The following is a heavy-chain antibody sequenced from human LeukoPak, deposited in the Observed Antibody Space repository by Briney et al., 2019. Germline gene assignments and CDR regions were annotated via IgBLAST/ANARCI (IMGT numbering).Heavy chain of an antibody. J-gene: IGHJ4*02. V-gene: IGHV3-23*01. CDR1: GFTFDDYA. CDR3: AKTNHGGNSGGFDY. CDR2: ISGRGDIT. D-gene: IGHD4-23*01. Sequence: GGSLRLSCAASGFTFDDYAMGWVRQAPGKGLEWVSAISGRGDITDYADSVKGRFTFSRDNSKNTMYLQMNSLRAEDTAVYYCAKTNHGGNSGGFDYWGQGTLVTVSS.